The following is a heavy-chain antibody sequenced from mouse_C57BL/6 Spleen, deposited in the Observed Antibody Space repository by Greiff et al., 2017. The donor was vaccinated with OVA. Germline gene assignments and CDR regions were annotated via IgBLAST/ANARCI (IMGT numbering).Heavy chain of an antibody. CDR1: GYTFTSYW. Sequence: QVQLQQPGAELVRPGSSVKLSCKASGYTFTSYWMDWVKQRPGQGLEWIGNIYPSDSETHYNQKFKDKATLTVDKSSSTAYMQLSSLTSEDSAVYYCARWDGYVAYWGQGTLVTVSA. J-gene: IGHJ3*01. D-gene: IGHD2-2*01. CDR2: IYPSDSET. CDR3: ARWDGYVAY. V-gene: IGHV1-61*01.